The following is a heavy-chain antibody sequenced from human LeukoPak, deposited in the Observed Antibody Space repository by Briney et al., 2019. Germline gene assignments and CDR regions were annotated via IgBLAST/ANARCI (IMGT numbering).Heavy chain of an antibody. CDR1: GGTFSSYA. CDR2: IIPIFGTA. V-gene: IGHV1-69*01. J-gene: IGHJ4*02. Sequence: GASVKVSCKASGGTFSSYAISWVRQAPGQGLECMGEIIPIFGTANYAQKFQGRVTITADESTSTAYMELSSLRSEDTAVYYCARARGVTTTHFDYWGQGTLVTVSS. CDR3: ARARGVTTTHFDY. D-gene: IGHD4-17*01.